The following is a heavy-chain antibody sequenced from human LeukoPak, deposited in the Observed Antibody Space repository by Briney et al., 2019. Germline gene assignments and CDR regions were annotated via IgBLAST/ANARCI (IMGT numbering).Heavy chain of an antibody. CDR2: MNPNSGNT. Sequence: ASVKVSCKASGYTFTSYDINWVRQATGQGLEWMGWMNPNSGNTGYAQKFQGRVTMTRNTSIGTAYMELSSLRSEDTAVYYCARDAAHYDFWSGYSPGAFDIWGQGTMVTVSS. D-gene: IGHD3-3*01. CDR3: ARDAAHYDFWSGYSPGAFDI. J-gene: IGHJ3*02. CDR1: GYTFTSYD. V-gene: IGHV1-8*01.